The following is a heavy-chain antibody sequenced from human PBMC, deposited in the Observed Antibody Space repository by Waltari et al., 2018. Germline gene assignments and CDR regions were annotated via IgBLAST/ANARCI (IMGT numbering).Heavy chain of an antibody. D-gene: IGHD6-13*01. CDR1: GFTFSSYG. J-gene: IGHJ2*01. Sequence: VQLVESGGGVVQPGGSLRLSCAASGFTFSSYGMHWVRQAPGKGLEWVANIKQDGSEKYYVDSVKGRFTISRDNAKNSLYLQMNSLRAEDTAVYYCASSSWPYWYFDLWGRGTLVTVSS. V-gene: IGHV3-7*01. CDR2: IKQDGSEK. CDR3: ASSSWPYWYFDL.